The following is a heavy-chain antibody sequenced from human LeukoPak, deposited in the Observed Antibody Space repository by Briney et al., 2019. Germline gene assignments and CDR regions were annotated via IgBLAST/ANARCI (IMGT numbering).Heavy chain of an antibody. V-gene: IGHV1-2*02. J-gene: IGHJ4*02. D-gene: IGHD6-19*01. Sequence: ASVKVSCKASGYTFTSYGISWVRQAPGQGLEWMGWINPNSGGTDYAQKFQGRVTMTRDTSISTAYMELSRLRSDDTAVYYCARDRSSGWFDYWGQGTLVTVSS. CDR2: INPNSGGT. CDR1: GYTFTSYG. CDR3: ARDRSSGWFDY.